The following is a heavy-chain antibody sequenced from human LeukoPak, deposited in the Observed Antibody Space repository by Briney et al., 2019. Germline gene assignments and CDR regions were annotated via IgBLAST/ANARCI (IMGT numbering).Heavy chain of an antibody. CDR1: GYIFTSFY. CDR2: IDPSGGIT. Sequence: ASVKVSCKASGYIFTSFYIHWVRQVPGQGLEWMGIIDPSGGITTYAQKFQGGVIMTADTSTNTVYLELSSLKSEDTAVYYRARDMEQQLAPFDYWGQGTLVTVSS. CDR3: ARDMEQQLAPFDY. V-gene: IGHV1-46*01. D-gene: IGHD6-13*01. J-gene: IGHJ4*02.